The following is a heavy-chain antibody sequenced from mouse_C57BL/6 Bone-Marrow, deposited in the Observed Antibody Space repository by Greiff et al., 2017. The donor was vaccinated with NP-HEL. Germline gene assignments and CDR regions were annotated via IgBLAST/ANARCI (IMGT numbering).Heavy chain of an antibody. V-gene: IGHV1-81*01. Sequence: VQLQQSGAELARPGASVKLSCKASGYTFTSYGISWVKQRPGQGLEWIGEIYPRSGNTYYNEKFKGKATLTADKSSSTAYMELRSLTSEDSAVYFCARWAIYYYGSSYWGQGTTLTVSS. J-gene: IGHJ2*01. D-gene: IGHD1-1*01. CDR2: IYPRSGNT. CDR1: GYTFTSYG. CDR3: ARWAIYYYGSSY.